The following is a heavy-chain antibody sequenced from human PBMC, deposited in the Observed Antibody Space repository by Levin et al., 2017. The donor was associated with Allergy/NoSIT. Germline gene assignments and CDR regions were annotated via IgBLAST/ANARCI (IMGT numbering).Heavy chain of an antibody. J-gene: IGHJ4*02. CDR2: ISSSSSTI. V-gene: IGHV3-48*04. CDR3: ARGYSSGYGRILCY. CDR1: GFTFNSYS. Sequence: GESLKISCAASGFTFNSYSMNWVRQAPGKGLEWVSYISSSSSTIYYADSMKGRFTISRDNAKNSLYLQMNSLRAEDTAVYYCARGYSSGYGRILCYWGQGTRVTVSS. D-gene: IGHD6-19*01.